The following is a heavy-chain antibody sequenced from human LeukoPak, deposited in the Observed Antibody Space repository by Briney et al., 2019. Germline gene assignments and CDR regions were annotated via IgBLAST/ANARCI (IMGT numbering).Heavy chain of an antibody. D-gene: IGHD6-19*01. J-gene: IGHJ4*02. CDR2: TRNKANSHTT. CDR3: AKDSSGWYVFDY. Sequence: PGGSLRLSCAASGFTFSDYYMDWVRQAPGKGLEWVGRTRNKANSHTTEYAASVKGRFTISRDDSKNSLYLQMNSLKTEDTAIYYCAKDSSGWYVFDYWGQGTLVTVSS. V-gene: IGHV3-72*01. CDR1: GFTFSDYY.